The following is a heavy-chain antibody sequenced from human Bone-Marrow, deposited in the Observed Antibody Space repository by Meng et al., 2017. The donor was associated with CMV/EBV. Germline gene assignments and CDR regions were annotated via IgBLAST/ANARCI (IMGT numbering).Heavy chain of an antibody. CDR1: GFSLSTSGVG. D-gene: IGHD6-13*01. J-gene: IGHJ6*02. CDR3: SRDFKIAAAGTTYGMYV. V-gene: IGHV2-5*01. CDR2: IYWNDGK. Sequence: GPTLVKPTQTLTLTCTFSGFSLSTSGVGVGWIRQPPVKAQEWLALIYWNDGKRYSPSLKSRLTITKDTSKNQVVITMTNMNPVDTATYYCSRDFKIAAAGTTYGMYVWGQGTTVTVSS.